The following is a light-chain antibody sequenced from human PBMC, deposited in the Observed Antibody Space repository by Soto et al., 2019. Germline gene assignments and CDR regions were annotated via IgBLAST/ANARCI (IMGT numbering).Light chain of an antibody. CDR3: CSYANSSTLVV. Sequence: QSALTQPASVSGSPGQSITISCTGTSSDVGSYNLVSWYQQHPGKAPKLMIYEGSKRPSGVSNRFSGSKSGNTASLTISGLQAEDEADYYYCSYANSSTLVVFGGGTKPTVL. V-gene: IGLV2-23*01. CDR1: SSDVGSYNL. J-gene: IGLJ2*01. CDR2: EGS.